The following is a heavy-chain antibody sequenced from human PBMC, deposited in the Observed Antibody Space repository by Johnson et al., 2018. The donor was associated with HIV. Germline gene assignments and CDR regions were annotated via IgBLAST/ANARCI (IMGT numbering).Heavy chain of an antibody. CDR1: RFTLSNYA. J-gene: IGHJ3*02. CDR3: ARAGGGIAAAGTRAFDI. D-gene: IGHD6-13*01. CDR2: IKQDGSEK. V-gene: IGHV3-7*03. Sequence: QLVESGGGVVQPGKSLRLSCAASRFTLSNYAMHWVRQAPGKGLEWVANIKQDGSEKYYVDSVKGRFTISRDNAKNSLYLQMNSLRAEDTAVYYCARAGGGIAAAGTRAFDIWGQGTMVTVSS.